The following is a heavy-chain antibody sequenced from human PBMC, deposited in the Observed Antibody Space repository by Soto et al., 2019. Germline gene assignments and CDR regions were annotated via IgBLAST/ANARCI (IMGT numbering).Heavy chain of an antibody. J-gene: IGHJ6*02. Sequence: ASVKVSCKASGYTFTGYYMHWVRQAPGQGLEWMGWINPNSGGTNYAQKFQGWVTMTRDTSISTAYMELSRLRSDDTAVYYCARSRDYCSSTSCYGYYGMDVWGQGTTVTVSS. CDR3: ARSRDYCSSTSCYGYYGMDV. CDR2: INPNSGGT. D-gene: IGHD2-2*01. V-gene: IGHV1-2*04. CDR1: GYTFTGYY.